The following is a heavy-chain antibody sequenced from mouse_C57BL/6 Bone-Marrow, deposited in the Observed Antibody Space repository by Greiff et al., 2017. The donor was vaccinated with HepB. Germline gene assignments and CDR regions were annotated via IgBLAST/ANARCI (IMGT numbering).Heavy chain of an antibody. CDR1: GFTFSSYA. CDR2: ISDGGSYT. CDR3: ARRVSWFAY. Sequence: EVKLVESGGGLVKPGGSLKLSCAASGFTFSSYAMSWVRQTPEKRLEWVATISDGGSYTYYPDNVKGRFTISRDNAKNNLYLQMSHLKSEDTAMYYCARRVSWFAYWGQGTLVTVSA. D-gene: IGHD2-12*01. V-gene: IGHV5-4*03. J-gene: IGHJ3*01.